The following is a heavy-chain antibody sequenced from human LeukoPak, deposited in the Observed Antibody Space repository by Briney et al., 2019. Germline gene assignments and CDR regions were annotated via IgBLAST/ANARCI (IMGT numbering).Heavy chain of an antibody. V-gene: IGHV3-74*01. CDR2: INSDGSST. CDR3: ARDGPYINDICYTDFDS. J-gene: IGHJ4*02. CDR1: GFTFSIYW. D-gene: IGHD2-8*01. Sequence: GGSLRLSCGASGFTFSIYWMNWVRQVPGKGLVWVSGINSDGSSTNYADSVKGRFTISRDNAKNTLYLQMNSLRAEDTALYYCARDGPYINDICYTDFDSWGQGTLVTVSS.